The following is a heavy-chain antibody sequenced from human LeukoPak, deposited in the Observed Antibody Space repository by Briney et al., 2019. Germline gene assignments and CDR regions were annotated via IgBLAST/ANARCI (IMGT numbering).Heavy chain of an antibody. CDR3: ARVKRGFGSGCFDY. Sequence: PSETLSLTCTVSGGSISSYYWSWIRQPPGKGLEWIGYIYYSGSPNYNPSLKSRVTISVDTSKNQFSLKLSSVTAADTAVYYCARVKRGFGSGCFDYWGQGTLVTVSS. V-gene: IGHV4-59*01. CDR1: GGSISSYY. J-gene: IGHJ4*02. D-gene: IGHD3-10*01. CDR2: IYYSGSP.